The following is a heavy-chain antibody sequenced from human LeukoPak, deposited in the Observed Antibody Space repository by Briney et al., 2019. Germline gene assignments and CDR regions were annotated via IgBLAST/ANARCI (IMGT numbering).Heavy chain of an antibody. CDR2: IDQDGSVR. CDR1: GFTFSSFW. V-gene: IGHV3-7*01. CDR3: ARDPGSSSFDY. J-gene: IGHJ4*02. Sequence: GGSLRLSCVASGFTFSSFWMSWVRQAPGKGLEFVANIDQDGSVRNYVDSVKGRFIISSDNAKNSLYLQMDSLRAKDTAVYFCARDPGSSSFDYWGLGTPVTVSS. D-gene: IGHD6-13*01.